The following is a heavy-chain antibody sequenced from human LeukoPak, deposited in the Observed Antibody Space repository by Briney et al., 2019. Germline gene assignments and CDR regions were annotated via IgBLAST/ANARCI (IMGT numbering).Heavy chain of an antibody. V-gene: IGHV1-3*01. D-gene: IGHD4-17*01. CDR3: ARVGTATTYYYYYGMDV. Sequence: ASVKVSCKAFGYTFTSYAMHWVRQAPGQRLEWMGWINAGNGNTKYSQKFQGSVTITRDTSASTAYMELSSLRSEDTAVYYCARVGTATTYYYYYGMDVWGQGTTVTVSS. CDR1: GYTFTSYA. J-gene: IGHJ6*02. CDR2: INAGNGNT.